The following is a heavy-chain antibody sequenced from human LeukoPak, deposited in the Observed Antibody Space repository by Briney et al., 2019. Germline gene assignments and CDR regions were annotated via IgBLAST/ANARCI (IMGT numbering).Heavy chain of an antibody. V-gene: IGHV1-8*01. CDR3: AKDMRYNSGGGFDF. J-gene: IGHJ4*02. Sequence: ASVKVSCKASGYTFTSYDINWVRQATGQGLEWMGWMNPNSGNTGYAQKFQGRVTMTRNTSISTAYMELSSLRSEDTAVYYCAKDMRYNSGGGFDFWGQGTLVTVAS. D-gene: IGHD5-18*01. CDR1: GYTFTSYD. CDR2: MNPNSGNT.